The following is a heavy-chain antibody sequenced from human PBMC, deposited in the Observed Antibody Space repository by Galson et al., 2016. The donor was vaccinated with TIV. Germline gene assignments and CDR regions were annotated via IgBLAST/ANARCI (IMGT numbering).Heavy chain of an antibody. CDR2: INHSGSS. J-gene: IGHJ5*02. Sequence: TLSLTCAVNGRPFSTYYWSWIRQSPGKGLEWIGEINHSGSSNYNPSLKSRVSISVDTSKNQFSLNLTSVTAADTAVYYCARGPSNYNFWSGYSHKWFDPWGQGTLVTVSS. D-gene: IGHD3-3*01. CDR1: GRPFSTYY. CDR3: ARGPSNYNFWSGYSHKWFDP. V-gene: IGHV4-34*01.